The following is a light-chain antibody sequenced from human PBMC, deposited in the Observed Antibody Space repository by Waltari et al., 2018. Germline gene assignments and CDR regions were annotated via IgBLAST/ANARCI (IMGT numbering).Light chain of an antibody. J-gene: IGKJ1*01. CDR3: MQALQTPPT. CDR1: QSLLYSNGNNY. Sequence: EIVMTQSPLSLPVTPGEPACISCRSSQSLLYSNGNNYLDWYLQKPGQSPRLLIYLGSNRASGVPDRFSGSGSGSDFTLKISRVEAEDVGVYYCMQALQTPPTFGQGTKVEIK. CDR2: LGS. V-gene: IGKV2-28*01.